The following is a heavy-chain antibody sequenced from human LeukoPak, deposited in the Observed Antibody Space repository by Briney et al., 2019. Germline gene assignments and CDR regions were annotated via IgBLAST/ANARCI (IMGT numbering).Heavy chain of an antibody. J-gene: IGHJ2*01. Sequence: GRSLRLSCAASGFTFDDYAMHWVRQAPGKGLEWVSGISWNSGSIGYADSVKGRFTISRDNAKNSLYLQMNSLRAEDTAFYYCAKGVDYDSSGRRVDWYFDLWGRGTLVTVSS. CDR3: AKGVDYDSSGRRVDWYFDL. CDR1: GFTFDDYA. CDR2: ISWNSGSI. D-gene: IGHD3-22*01. V-gene: IGHV3-9*01.